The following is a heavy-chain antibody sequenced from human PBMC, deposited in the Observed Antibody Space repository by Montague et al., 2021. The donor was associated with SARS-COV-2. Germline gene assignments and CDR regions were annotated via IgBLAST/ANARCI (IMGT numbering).Heavy chain of an antibody. Sequence: SETLSLTCAVSGGSISNYYWSWIRQPPGKGLEWIGEINHSGTTNYNPSLKSRVTISVDTVKNQFSLKLSSVTAADTAVYYCASRFYDRIDSWGQGTLVTVSS. CDR3: ASRFYDRIDS. CDR2: INHSGTT. V-gene: IGHV4-34*01. J-gene: IGHJ4*02. CDR1: GGSISNYY. D-gene: IGHD3-22*01.